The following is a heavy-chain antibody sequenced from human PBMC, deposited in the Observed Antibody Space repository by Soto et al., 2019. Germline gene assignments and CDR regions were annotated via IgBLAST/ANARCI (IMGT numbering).Heavy chain of an antibody. Sequence: QVQLVQSGAEVKKPGSSVKVSCKASGGTFSSYAISWVRQAPGQGLEWMGGIIPIFGTANYAQKFQGRVTMTADESTSTAYMELSSLRSEDTAVYYCASKEGWATVTSYGMDVWGQGTTVTVSS. D-gene: IGHD4-4*01. J-gene: IGHJ6*02. CDR3: ASKEGWATVTSYGMDV. CDR2: IIPIFGTA. V-gene: IGHV1-69*01. CDR1: GGTFSSYA.